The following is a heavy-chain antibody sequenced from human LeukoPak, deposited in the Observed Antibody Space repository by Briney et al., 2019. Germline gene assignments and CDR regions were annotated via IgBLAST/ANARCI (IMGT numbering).Heavy chain of an antibody. Sequence: PSETLSLTCAVYGGSFSGYYWSWIRQPPGKGLEWIGEINHSGSTNYNPSLKSRVTISVDTSKNQFSLKLSSVTAADTAVYYCARDYYGSGSYPHYYYYGMDVWGQGTTVTVSS. CDR2: INHSGST. CDR3: ARDYYGSGSYPHYYYYGMDV. V-gene: IGHV4-34*01. CDR1: GGSFSGYY. J-gene: IGHJ6*02. D-gene: IGHD3-10*01.